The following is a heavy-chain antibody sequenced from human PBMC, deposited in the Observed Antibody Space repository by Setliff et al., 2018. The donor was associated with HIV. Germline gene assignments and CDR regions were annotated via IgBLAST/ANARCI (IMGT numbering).Heavy chain of an antibody. Sequence: SETLSLTCTVSGGSISGDFWTWIRQPAGKGLEWIGHINTSGSTKYNPSLKSRVTISVDASKNQFSLRLSSVTAADTAVYYCARGFLRSRRRWFDPWGQGTLVTVSS. V-gene: IGHV4-4*07. D-gene: IGHD4-17*01. J-gene: IGHJ5*02. CDR1: GGSISGDF. CDR2: INTSGST. CDR3: ARGFLRSRRRWFDP.